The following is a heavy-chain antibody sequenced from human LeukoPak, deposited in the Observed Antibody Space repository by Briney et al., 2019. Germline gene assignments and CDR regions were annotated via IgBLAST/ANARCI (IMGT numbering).Heavy chain of an antibody. CDR3: AKPYTSGWYYFDS. CDR2: ISWNSGSI. Sequence: GGSLRLSCAASGFTFDDYAMHWVRQAPGKGLEWVSGISWNSGSIGYADSVKGRFTISRDNDKNSLYLQMNSLRAEDTAISYCAKPYTSGWYYFDSWGQGTLVTVSS. CDR1: GFTFDDYA. J-gene: IGHJ4*02. D-gene: IGHD6-19*01. V-gene: IGHV3-9*01.